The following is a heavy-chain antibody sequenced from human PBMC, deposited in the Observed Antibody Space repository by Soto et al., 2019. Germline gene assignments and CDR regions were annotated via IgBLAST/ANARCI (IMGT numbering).Heavy chain of an antibody. D-gene: IGHD3-22*01. CDR2: ISSSSSTI. CDR1: GFTFSSYS. Sequence: GGSLRLSCAASGFTFSSYSMNWVRQAPGKGLEWVSYISSSSSTIYYADSVKGRFTISRDNAKNSLYLQMNSLRDEDTAVYYCARMGEDSSGYYQHVDYWGQGTLVTVSS. V-gene: IGHV3-48*02. J-gene: IGHJ4*02. CDR3: ARMGEDSSGYYQHVDY.